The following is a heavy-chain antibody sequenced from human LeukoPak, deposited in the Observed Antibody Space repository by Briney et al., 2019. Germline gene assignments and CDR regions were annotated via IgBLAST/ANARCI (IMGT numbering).Heavy chain of an antibody. CDR2: IYYSGST. CDR3: AKDGGSVAAAVFDY. V-gene: IGHV4-59*12. Sequence: SETLSLTCTVSGGSISSYYWSWIRQPPGKGLEWIGYIYYSGSTYYNPSLKSRVTISVDTSKNQFSVKLSSVTAADTAVYYCAKDGGSVAAAVFDYWGQGTLVTVSS. J-gene: IGHJ4*02. CDR1: GGSISSYY. D-gene: IGHD6-13*01.